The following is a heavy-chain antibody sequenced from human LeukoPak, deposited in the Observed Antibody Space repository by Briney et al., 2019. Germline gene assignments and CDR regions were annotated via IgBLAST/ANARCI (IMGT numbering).Heavy chain of an antibody. CDR1: GFTFSSYA. J-gene: IGHJ4*02. CDR2: MSDSGGST. D-gene: IGHD3-22*01. Sequence: GGSLRLSCAASGFTFSSYAMSWVRQAPGKGLEWVSTMSDSGGSTYYADSVKGRFTISRDNSKNTLYLQMNSLRADDTAVYYCAKDGDSSGYYNFGYYWGQGTLVTVSS. V-gene: IGHV3-23*01. CDR3: AKDGDSSGYYNFGYY.